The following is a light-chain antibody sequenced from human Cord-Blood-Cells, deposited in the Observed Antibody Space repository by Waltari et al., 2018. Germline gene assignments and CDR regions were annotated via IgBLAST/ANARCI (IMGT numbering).Light chain of an antibody. CDR1: QSVSSY. Sequence: EIVLTQSPATLSLSPGERATLSCRASQSVSSYLAWYQQKPGQAPRLLINDASNRATGLPARLSGSGSGTDFTLTISSLVPEDFAVYYCQQRSNWPGITFGHGTRLEIK. J-gene: IGKJ5*01. CDR2: DAS. CDR3: QQRSNWPGIT. V-gene: IGKV3-11*01.